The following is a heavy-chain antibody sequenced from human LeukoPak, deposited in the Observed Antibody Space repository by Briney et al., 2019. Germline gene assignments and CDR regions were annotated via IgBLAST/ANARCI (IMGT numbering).Heavy chain of an antibody. CDR3: AELGITMIGGV. Sequence: GGSLRLSCAASGITFIKYSMTWVRQAPGKGLEWVSATGSGTFTDYADSVKGRFTISRDNAKNSLYLQMNSLRAEDTAVYYCAELGITMIGGVWGKGTTVTISS. CDR2: TGSGTFT. J-gene: IGHJ6*04. V-gene: IGHV3-23*01. CDR1: GITFIKYS. D-gene: IGHD3-10*02.